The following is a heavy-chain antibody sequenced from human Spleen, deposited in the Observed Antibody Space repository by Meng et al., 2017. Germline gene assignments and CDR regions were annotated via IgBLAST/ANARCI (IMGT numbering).Heavy chain of an antibody. Sequence: VQWVRSGAEVKKPVAPVTAPCNPSGYLFPASYIHWVRRAPGQGLEWMGRIDPKTGDTHYALKFQGRVTMTGDTSISTAYMELSGLRSDDTAMYYCARDEDISAAGKLFGDYWGHGTLVTVSS. V-gene: IGHV1-2*06. J-gene: IGHJ4*01. CDR3: ARDEDISAAGKLFGDY. CDR2: IDPKTGDT. D-gene: IGHD6-13*01. CDR1: GYLFPASY.